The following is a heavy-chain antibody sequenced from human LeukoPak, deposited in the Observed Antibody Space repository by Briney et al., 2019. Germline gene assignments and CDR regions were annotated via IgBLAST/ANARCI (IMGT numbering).Heavy chain of an antibody. CDR3: ARLLVGATSRGGGWGDY. V-gene: IGHV1-2*02. Sequence: ASVTVSCTASGYTFTGYYMHWVRQAPGQGLEWMGWINPNSGGTNYAQKFQGRVTMTRDTSISTAYMELSRLRSDDTAVYYCARLLVGATSRGGGWGDYWGQGTLVTVSS. J-gene: IGHJ4*02. CDR2: INPNSGGT. D-gene: IGHD1-26*01. CDR1: GYTFTGYY.